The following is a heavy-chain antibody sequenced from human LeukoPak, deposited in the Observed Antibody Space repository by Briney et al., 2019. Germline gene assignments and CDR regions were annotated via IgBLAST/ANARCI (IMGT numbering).Heavy chain of an antibody. Sequence: SEILSLTCTVSGGSISSDYWTWIRQPPGRGLEWIGYISYSGSANYNPSLKSRVTISVDTSRNQFSLKLTSVTAADTAVYYCARGTDAYNPIDNWGQGTLVTVSS. V-gene: IGHV4-59*01. D-gene: IGHD5-24*01. CDR2: ISYSGSA. CDR1: GGSISSDY. CDR3: ARGTDAYNPIDN. J-gene: IGHJ4*02.